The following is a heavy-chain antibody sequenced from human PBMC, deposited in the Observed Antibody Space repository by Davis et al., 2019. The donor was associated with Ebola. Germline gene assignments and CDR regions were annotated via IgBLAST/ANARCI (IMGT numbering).Heavy chain of an antibody. CDR1: GGSFSGYY. Sequence: SETLSLTCAVYGGSFSGYYWSWIRQPPGKGLEWIGEINLSGSTNYNPSLKSRVTISVDTSKNQFSLKLSSVTAADTAVYYCARDLRIAVAPVGYWGQGTLVTVSS. CDR2: INLSGST. J-gene: IGHJ4*02. CDR3: ARDLRIAVAPVGY. D-gene: IGHD6-19*01. V-gene: IGHV4-34*01.